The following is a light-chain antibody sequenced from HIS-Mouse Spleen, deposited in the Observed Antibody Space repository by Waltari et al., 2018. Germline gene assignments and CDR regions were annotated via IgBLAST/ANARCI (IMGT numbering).Light chain of an antibody. V-gene: IGLV2-11*01. Sequence: QSALTQPRSVSGSPGQSVTISCTGTSSDVGGYNYVSRYKQDPGKAPKLMIYDFSKRPSGFPDRFSGSKSGNTASLTISGLQAEDEADYYCCSYAGSYTFVFGTGTKVTVL. J-gene: IGLJ1*01. CDR2: DFS. CDR1: SSDVGGYNY. CDR3: CSYAGSYTFV.